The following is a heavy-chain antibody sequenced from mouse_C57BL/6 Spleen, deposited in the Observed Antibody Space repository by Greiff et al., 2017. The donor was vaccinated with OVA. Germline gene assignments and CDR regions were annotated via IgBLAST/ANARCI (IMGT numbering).Heavy chain of an antibody. J-gene: IGHJ2*01. CDR2: IYPGGGYT. D-gene: IGHD2-2*01. Sequence: QVQLKQSGAELVRPGTSVKMSCKASGYTFTNYWIGWAKQRPGHGLEWIGDIYPGGGYTNYNEKFKGKATLTADKSSSTAYMQFSSLTSEDSAIYYCARSGGYDGGLDYWGQGTTLTVSS. CDR3: ARSGGYDGGLDY. V-gene: IGHV1-63*01. CDR1: GYTFTNYW.